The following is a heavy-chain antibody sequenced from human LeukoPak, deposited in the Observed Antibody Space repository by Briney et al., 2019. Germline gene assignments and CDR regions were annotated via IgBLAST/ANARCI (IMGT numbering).Heavy chain of an antibody. Sequence: GGSLRLSCAASGFTFSDYYMSWIRQAPGKGLEWVSYISSSSSYTNYADSVKGRFTISRDNAKNSLYLQMNSLRAEDTAVYYCARAPHYSNYGPYYYGMDVWGQGTTVTVSS. J-gene: IGHJ6*02. V-gene: IGHV3-11*06. CDR2: ISSSSSYT. CDR1: GFTFSDYY. D-gene: IGHD4-11*01. CDR3: ARAPHYSNYGPYYYGMDV.